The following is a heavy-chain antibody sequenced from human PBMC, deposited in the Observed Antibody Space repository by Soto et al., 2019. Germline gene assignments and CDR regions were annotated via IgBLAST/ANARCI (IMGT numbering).Heavy chain of an antibody. V-gene: IGHV3-21*01. CDR1: GFTFSSYS. J-gene: IGHJ1*01. Sequence: GGSLRLSCAASGFTFSSYSMNWVRQAPGKGLEWVSSISSSSSYIYYADSVKGRFTISRDNAKNSLYLQMNSLRAEDTAAYYCARGSPVAVADQHWGQGTLVTVSS. D-gene: IGHD6-19*01. CDR3: ARGSPVAVADQH. CDR2: ISSSSSYI.